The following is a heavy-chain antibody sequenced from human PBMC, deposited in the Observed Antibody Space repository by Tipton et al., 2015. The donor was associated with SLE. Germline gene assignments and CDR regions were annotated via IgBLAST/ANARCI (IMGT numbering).Heavy chain of an antibody. CDR1: GGSFCGYY. CDR3: ARGRGSSSMGPYGMDV. D-gene: IGHD6-6*01. J-gene: IGHJ6*02. Sequence: TLSLTCAVYGGSFCGYYWSWIRQPPGKGLEWIGEINHSGSTNYNPSLKSRVTISVDTSKNQFSLKLSSVTAADTAVYYCARGRGSSSMGPYGMDVWGQGTTVTVSS. CDR2: INHSGST. V-gene: IGHV4-34*01.